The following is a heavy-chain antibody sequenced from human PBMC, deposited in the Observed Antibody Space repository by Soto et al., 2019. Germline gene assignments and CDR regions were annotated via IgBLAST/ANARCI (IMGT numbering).Heavy chain of an antibody. V-gene: IGHV4-31*03. J-gene: IGHJ6*02. CDR3: ARDNGHYGMDV. CDR1: GGSMSSGGFY. D-gene: IGHD2-8*01. Sequence: SETLSLTCTVSGGSMSSGGFYWGWIRHHPGKGLEWIGYIYYTGSTYYNPSLKSRVNISVDTSKKQFSLRLSSVTAADTAVYYCARDNGHYGMDVWGQGTTVTVSS. CDR2: IYYTGST.